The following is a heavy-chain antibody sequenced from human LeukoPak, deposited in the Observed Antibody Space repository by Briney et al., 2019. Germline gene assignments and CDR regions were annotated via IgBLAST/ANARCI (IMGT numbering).Heavy chain of an antibody. Sequence: GGSLRLSCAASGFTFSSYAMSWVRQAPGKGLEWVSAISGSGGSTYYADSVKGRFTISGDNSKNTLYLQMNSLRAEDTAVYYCANGYDFWSGYWDRRSYFDYWGQGTLVTVSS. CDR3: ANGYDFWSGYWDRRSYFDY. V-gene: IGHV3-23*01. D-gene: IGHD3-3*01. CDR2: ISGSGGST. CDR1: GFTFSSYA. J-gene: IGHJ4*02.